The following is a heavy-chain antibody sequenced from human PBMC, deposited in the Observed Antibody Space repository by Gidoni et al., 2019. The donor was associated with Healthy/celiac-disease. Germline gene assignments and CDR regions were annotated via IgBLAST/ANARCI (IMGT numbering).Heavy chain of an antibody. V-gene: IGHV1-2*02. CDR1: GYTFTGYS. J-gene: IGHJ5*02. D-gene: IGHD4-17*01. Sequence: QGQLVQSRAEVNKPGASVKVSCKASGYTFTGYSMHWVRQPPGQGREWMGWINRNSGGTNYAQKFQGRVTMTRDTSISTAYMELSRLRSDDTAVYYCARGMTKVLYNWFDTWGQGTLVTVSS. CDR2: INRNSGGT. CDR3: ARGMTKVLYNWFDT.